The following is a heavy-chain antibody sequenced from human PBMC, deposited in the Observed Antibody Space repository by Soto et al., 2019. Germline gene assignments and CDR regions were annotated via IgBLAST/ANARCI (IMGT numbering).Heavy chain of an antibody. J-gene: IGHJ4*02. CDR2: ISGSGDIT. CDR1: GFSFSNSA. Sequence: EVQLLESGGGLVQPGGSLRLSCAVSGFSFSNSAMTWVRQAPGKGLEWVSGISGSGDITYNTDSVKGRFAISRDTSKNVVYIQKRSLRPEDTAVYYCAKAPQWVLRSHDWFFDHWGQGTLVSVSS. V-gene: IGHV3-23*01. D-gene: IGHD3-9*01. CDR3: AKAPQWVLRSHDWFFDH.